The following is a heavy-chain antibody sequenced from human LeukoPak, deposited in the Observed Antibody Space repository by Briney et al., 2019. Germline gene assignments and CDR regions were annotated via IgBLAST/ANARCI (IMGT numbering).Heavy chain of an antibody. CDR3: ARDGYYYALGSKDWHFDL. V-gene: IGHV1-46*01. CDR1: GYTFPTYY. J-gene: IGHJ2*01. Sequence: ASVKVSCKASGYTFPTYYIHWVRQAPGQGLEWMGIINPSGGGTVYAQKFQGRVTMTRDASTSTLYMELSSLRSEDTAVYYCARDGYYYALGSKDWHFDLWGRGTLVTVSS. D-gene: IGHD3-10*01. CDR2: INPSGGGT.